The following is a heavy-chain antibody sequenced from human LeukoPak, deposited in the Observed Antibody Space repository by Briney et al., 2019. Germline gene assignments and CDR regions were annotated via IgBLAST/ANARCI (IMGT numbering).Heavy chain of an antibody. CDR2: IRYDGSNK. CDR3: AKDGGVVIDY. D-gene: IGHD3-3*01. Sequence: GGSLRLSCAASGFTFSDYYMSWVRQAPGKGLEWVAFIRYDGSNKYYADSVKGRFTISRDNSKNTLYLQMNSLRAEDTAVYYCAKDGGVVIDYWGQGTLVTVSS. CDR1: GFTFSDYY. V-gene: IGHV3-30*02. J-gene: IGHJ4*02.